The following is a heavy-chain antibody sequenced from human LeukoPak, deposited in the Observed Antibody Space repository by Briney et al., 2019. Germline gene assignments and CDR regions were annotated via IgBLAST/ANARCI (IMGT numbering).Heavy chain of an antibody. D-gene: IGHD3-3*01. CDR2: IYYSGST. CDR1: GGSISSYY. J-gene: IGHJ4*02. V-gene: IGHV4-59*01. Sequence: SETLSLTCTVSGGSISSYYWSWIRQPPGKRLEWIGHIYYSGSTNYNPSLKSRVTVSVDTSKNQFSLKLSSVTAADTAVYYCASRSSIWSGYQDTLYYFDSWGQGTLVTVSS. CDR3: ASRSSIWSGYQDTLYYFDS.